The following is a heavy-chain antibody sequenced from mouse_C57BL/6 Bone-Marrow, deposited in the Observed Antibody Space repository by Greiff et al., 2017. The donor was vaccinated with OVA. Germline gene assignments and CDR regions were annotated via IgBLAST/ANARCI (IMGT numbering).Heavy chain of an antibody. J-gene: IGHJ3*01. CDR3: AKHLYYGYDEKGFAY. D-gene: IGHD2-2*01. CDR1: GFSLTSYG. Sequence: VKVVESGPGLVAPSQSLSITCTVSGFSLTSYGVDWVRQPPGKGLEWLGVIWGGGSTNYNSALMSRLSISKDNSKSQVFLKMNSLQTDDTAMSYCAKHLYYGYDEKGFAYWGQGTLVTVSA. V-gene: IGHV2-9*01. CDR2: IWGGGST.